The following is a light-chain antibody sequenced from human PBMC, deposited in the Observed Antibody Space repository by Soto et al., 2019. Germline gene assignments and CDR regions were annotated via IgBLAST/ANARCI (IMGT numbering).Light chain of an antibody. J-gene: IGKJ5*01. V-gene: IGKV1-33*01. Sequence: DIQMTQSPSSLSASVGDRVTISCRASQTIIRYLNWYQQSPGKAPNLLIFDASNLATGVPSRFSGSGSGTHFTFTISIVQPEDFATYYCHQYHNFPITFGQGTRLEIK. CDR2: DAS. CDR3: HQYHNFPIT. CDR1: QTIIRY.